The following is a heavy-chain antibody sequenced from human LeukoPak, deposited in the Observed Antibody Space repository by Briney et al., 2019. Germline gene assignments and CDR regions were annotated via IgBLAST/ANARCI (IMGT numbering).Heavy chain of an antibody. Sequence: SETLSLTCTVSGGSISSGSYYRSWIRQPPGKGLEWIGYIYYSGSTNYNPSLKSRVTISVDTSKNQFSLKLSSVTAADTAVYYCARAHSREAEVLTLGYYYMDVWGKGTTVTVSS. J-gene: IGHJ6*03. CDR3: ARAHSREAEVLTLGYYYMDV. CDR2: IYYSGST. V-gene: IGHV4-61*01. CDR1: GGSISSGSYY. D-gene: IGHD4/OR15-4a*01.